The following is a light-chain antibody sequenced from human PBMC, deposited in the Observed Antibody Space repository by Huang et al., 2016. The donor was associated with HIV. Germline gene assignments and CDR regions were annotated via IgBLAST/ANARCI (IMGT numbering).Light chain of an antibody. CDR3: HQYNNWLLS. CDR1: RSVSTN. CDR2: GSS. Sequence: EIVMTQSPATLSVSPGQRVTLSCRANRSVSTNLAWYQQRHGQDPSLLIYGSSTRAPGIPARFSGSGSGTDFSLTISSLQSEDFALYYCHQYNNWLLSFGGGTRV. V-gene: IGKV3-15*01. J-gene: IGKJ4*01.